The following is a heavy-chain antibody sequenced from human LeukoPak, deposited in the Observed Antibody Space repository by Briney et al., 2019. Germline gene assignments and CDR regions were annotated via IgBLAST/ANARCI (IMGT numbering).Heavy chain of an antibody. CDR2: ISSSGSTI. Sequence: PGGSLRLSCAASGFTFSSYEMNWVRQAPGKGLEWVSYISSSGSTIYYADSVKGRFTISRDNSKNTLYLQMNILRAEDTAVHYWARDYGGRGSGNYKGVPPPQHWGQGTLVTVSS. D-gene: IGHD3-10*01. J-gene: IGHJ1*01. CDR3: ARDYGGRGSGNYKGVPPPQH. CDR1: GFTFSSYE. V-gene: IGHV3-48*03.